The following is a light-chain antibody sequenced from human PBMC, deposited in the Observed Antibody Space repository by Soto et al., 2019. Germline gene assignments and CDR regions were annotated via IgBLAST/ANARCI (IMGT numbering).Light chain of an antibody. CDR3: SSYRSSSTYV. CDR2: DVT. J-gene: IGLJ1*01. Sequence: QSVLTQPASVSGSPGQSISISCTGTSSDIGGSNYVSWYQQHPGKAPKLMIYDVTNRPSGVSNRFSGSKSGNTASLTISGLQAEDEADYYCSSYRSSSTYVFGTGTKLTVL. CDR1: SSDIGGSNY. V-gene: IGLV2-14*01.